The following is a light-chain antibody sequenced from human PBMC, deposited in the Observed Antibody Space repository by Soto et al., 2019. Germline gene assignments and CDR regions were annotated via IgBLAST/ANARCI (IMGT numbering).Light chain of an antibody. CDR3: QQSYSTPPYT. CDR1: QSISSY. V-gene: IGKV1-39*01. J-gene: IGKJ2*01. Sequence: DIQMTQSPSSLSASVGDRVTITCRASQSISSYLNWYQQKPGKAPKLLIYAASSLQSGVSSRFSGSGSGTDFTLTISSLQPEDFATYYCQQSYSTPPYTFGQGTKVDIK. CDR2: AAS.